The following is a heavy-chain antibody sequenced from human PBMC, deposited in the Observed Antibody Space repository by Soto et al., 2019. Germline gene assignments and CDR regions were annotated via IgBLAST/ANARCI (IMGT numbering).Heavy chain of an antibody. V-gene: IGHV4-4*02. CDR1: SASIITEQR. Sequence: QMQLQESGPGLVKPSETLSLTCAVSSASIITEQRWTWVRQPPGKGLEWLGESHHSGSTNNNPSLRSRVTMSGDKSNNQFSLNLNSVTAADTALYSCARSFGWDASDHWGQGTLVSVSS. CDR3: ARSFGWDASDH. J-gene: IGHJ4*02. CDR2: SHHSGST. D-gene: IGHD6-19*01.